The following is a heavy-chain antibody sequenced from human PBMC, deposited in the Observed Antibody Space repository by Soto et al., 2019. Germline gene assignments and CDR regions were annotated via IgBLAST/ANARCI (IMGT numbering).Heavy chain of an antibody. D-gene: IGHD4-17*01. CDR1: GGSISSGGYY. CDR3: ARVLPTVVTPGAFDI. V-gene: IGHV4-31*03. Sequence: SETLSLTCTVSGGSISSGGYYWSWIRQHPGKGLEWIGYIYYSGSTYYNPSLKSRVTISVDTSKNQFSLKLSSVTAADTAVYYCARVLPTVVTPGAFDIWGQGTMVTVS. J-gene: IGHJ3*02. CDR2: IYYSGST.